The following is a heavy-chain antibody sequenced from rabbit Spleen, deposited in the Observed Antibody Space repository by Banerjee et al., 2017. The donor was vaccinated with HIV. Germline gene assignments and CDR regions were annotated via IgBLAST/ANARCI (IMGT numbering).Heavy chain of an antibody. CDR1: GFSFSSGYD. CDR3: ARDPAYASGSGDYIPNL. V-gene: IGHV1S45*01. CDR2: IYGGSSGST. D-gene: IGHD1-1*01. J-gene: IGHJ4*01. Sequence: QEQLVESGGGLVQPEGSLTLTCTASGFSFSSGYDMCWVRQAPGKGLEWIACIYGGSSGSTYYASWVNGRFTGSKTSSTTVTLQMTSLTAADTATYFCARDPAYASGSGDYIPNLWGQGTLVTVS.